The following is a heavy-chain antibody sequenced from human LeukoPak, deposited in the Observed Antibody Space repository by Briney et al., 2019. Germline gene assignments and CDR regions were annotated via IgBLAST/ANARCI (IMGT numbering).Heavy chain of an antibody. D-gene: IGHD3-16*02. CDR2: IYHSGST. CDR3: ASGNDYVWGSYRSRQLDY. V-gene: IGHV4-4*02. CDR1: GGSISSSNW. J-gene: IGHJ4*02. Sequence: SETLSLTCAVSGGSISSSNWWSWVRQPPGKGLEWIGEIYHSGSTNYNPSLESRVTISVDKSKNQFSLKLSSVTAADTAVYYCASGNDYVWGSYRSRQLDYWGQGTLVTVSS.